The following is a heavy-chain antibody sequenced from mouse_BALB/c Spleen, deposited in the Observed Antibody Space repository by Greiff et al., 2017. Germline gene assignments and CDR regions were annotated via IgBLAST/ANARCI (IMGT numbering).Heavy chain of an antibody. J-gene: IGHJ3*01. CDR2: ICAGGSN. CDR3: GTANYCHLDWFAY. Sequence: VQLKESGPGLVTPAQSLYITCTASGFSLTSYGVHWVRQPPGKGLEWLGVICAGGSNTYYSALMSRLSTIKDNSKKHFFLQMNSLQTDDEAMYYCGTANYCHLDWFAYWGQGTLVTVSA. CDR1: GFSLTSYG. D-gene: IGHD1-1*02. V-gene: IGHV2-9*02.